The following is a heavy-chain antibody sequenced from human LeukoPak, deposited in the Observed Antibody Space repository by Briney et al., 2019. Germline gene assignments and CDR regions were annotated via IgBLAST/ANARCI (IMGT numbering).Heavy chain of an antibody. J-gene: IGHJ3*02. CDR1: GGSINNYY. V-gene: IGHV4-4*07. Sequence: SETLSLTCTVSGGSINNYYWSWIRQPAGKGLEWIERICTRGSTNYNPSLKSRVTMSVDTSKNQFSLKLSSVTAADTAVYYCARGRYCSADICSGGDAFDIWGQGTMVSVSS. CDR2: ICTRGST. CDR3: ARGRYCSADICSGGDAFDI. D-gene: IGHD2-15*01.